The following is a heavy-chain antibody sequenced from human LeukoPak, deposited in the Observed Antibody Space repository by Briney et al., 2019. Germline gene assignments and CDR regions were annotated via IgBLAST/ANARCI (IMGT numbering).Heavy chain of an antibody. CDR1: GFTFSSYA. D-gene: IGHD5-12*01. CDR3: AKSYNGYESKPDY. Sequence: PGGSLRLSCAACGFTFSSYAMSWVRQAPGKGLEWVSSISNSGGRTFYTDSVKGRFTISRDHSKITLYLQMNSLRAEDTAVYYCAKSYNGYESKPDYWGQGTLVTVSS. V-gene: IGHV3-23*01. CDR2: ISNSGGRT. J-gene: IGHJ4*02.